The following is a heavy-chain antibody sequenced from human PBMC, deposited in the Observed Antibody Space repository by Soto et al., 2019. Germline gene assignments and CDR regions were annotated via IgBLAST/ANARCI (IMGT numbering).Heavy chain of an antibody. V-gene: IGHV3-74*01. Sequence: XGSLRLSCAAAGFTVSNYWMNWVRQAPGKGLVWVSHIKNDGTTSYADSVEGRFTVSRDDAKNSFYLQMNSLRADDTAVYYCAKDRGEEGLKFLEWFGGMDVWGHGPTVTVSS. CDR3: AKDRGEEGLKFLEWFGGMDV. J-gene: IGHJ6*02. CDR2: IKNDGTT. CDR1: GFTVSNYW. D-gene: IGHD3-3*01.